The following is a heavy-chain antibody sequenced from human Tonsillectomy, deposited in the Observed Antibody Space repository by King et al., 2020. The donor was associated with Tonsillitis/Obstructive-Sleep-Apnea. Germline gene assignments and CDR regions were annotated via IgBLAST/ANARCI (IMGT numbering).Heavy chain of an antibody. Sequence: VQLVESGAEVKKPGESLKISCTGSGYSFTSYWIGWVRQMPGKGLEWMGIIYPGDSDTRYSPSFQGQVTISAAKSISTAYLQWSSLKASDTAMYYCARSPLGYCSSTSCYDNWFDPWGQGTLVTVSS. CDR1: GYSFTSYW. D-gene: IGHD2-2*01. CDR2: IYPGDSDT. V-gene: IGHV5-51*01. J-gene: IGHJ5*01. CDR3: ARSPLGYCSSTSCYDNWFDP.